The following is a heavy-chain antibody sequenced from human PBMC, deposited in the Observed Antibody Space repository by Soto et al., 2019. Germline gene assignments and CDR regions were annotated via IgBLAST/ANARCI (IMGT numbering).Heavy chain of an antibody. CDR2: ISSYGGST. CDR1: GFTFSSYA. CDR3: ARDPDSSGYYDFDY. J-gene: IGHJ4*02. D-gene: IGHD3-22*01. V-gene: IGHV3-64*01. Sequence: EVPLVESGGGLVQPGGSLRLSCAASGFTFSSYAMHWVRQAPGKGLEYVSAISSYGGSTYYANSVKGRFTISRDNSKNTLYLQMGSQRAEDMAVYYCARDPDSSGYYDFDYWGQGTLVTVSS.